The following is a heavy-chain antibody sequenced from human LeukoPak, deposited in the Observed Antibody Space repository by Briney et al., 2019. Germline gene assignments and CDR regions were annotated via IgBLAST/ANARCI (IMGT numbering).Heavy chain of an antibody. Sequence: GGSLRLSCAASGFTLSSYSMNWVRQAPGKGLEWVSYISGGSSTIYNADSVKGRFTIPRDNAKNLLYLLMDTLRAEDTAVYYCARVGSNQWLDYWGQGTLVTVSS. CDR3: ARVGSNQWLDY. CDR2: ISGGSSTI. CDR1: GFTLSSYS. D-gene: IGHD6-19*01. J-gene: IGHJ4*02. V-gene: IGHV3-48*01.